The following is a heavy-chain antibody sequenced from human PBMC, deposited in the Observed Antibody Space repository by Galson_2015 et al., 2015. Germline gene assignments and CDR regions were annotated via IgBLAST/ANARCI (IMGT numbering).Heavy chain of an antibody. CDR2: IYYSGST. Sequence: ETLSLTCTVSGGSISSYYWSWIRQPPGKGLEWIGYIYYSGSTNYNPSLKSRVTISVDTSKYQFSLKLSSVTAADTAVYYCARGMAYCGGDCYSHFDYWGQGTLVTVSS. J-gene: IGHJ4*02. CDR1: GGSISSYY. V-gene: IGHV4-59*01. D-gene: IGHD2-21*02. CDR3: ARGMAYCGGDCYSHFDY.